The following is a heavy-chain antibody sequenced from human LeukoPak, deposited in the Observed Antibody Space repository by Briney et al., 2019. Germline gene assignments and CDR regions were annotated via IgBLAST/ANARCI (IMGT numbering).Heavy chain of an antibody. CDR1: GYSVSSGYY. CDR3: AGFGDNSFRFDP. CDR2: MYHSGDT. J-gene: IGHJ5*02. Sequence: SETLSLTCTVSGYSVSSGYYWGWIRQPPGKGLEWIGSMYHSGDTYYNPSLKSRVTISVDTSKNQLSLKLSSVTAADTAVYYCAGFGDNSFRFDPWGQGTLVTVSS. V-gene: IGHV4-38-2*02. D-gene: IGHD4-23*01.